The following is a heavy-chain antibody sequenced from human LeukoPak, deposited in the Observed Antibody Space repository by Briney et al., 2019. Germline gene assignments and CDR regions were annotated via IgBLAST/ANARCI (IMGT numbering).Heavy chain of an antibody. Sequence: PSETLSLTCTVSGGSISGYYWSWIRQPPGRGLEWIGCGYYSGRTKYNPSLKSRGTISVDTSKNQFSLKLTSVTAADTAVYYCARYGSGSYSDDHFQHWGQGTLVTVSA. J-gene: IGHJ1*01. V-gene: IGHV4-59*08. CDR2: GYYSGRT. CDR1: GGSISGYY. CDR3: ARYGSGSYSDDHFQH. D-gene: IGHD3-10*01.